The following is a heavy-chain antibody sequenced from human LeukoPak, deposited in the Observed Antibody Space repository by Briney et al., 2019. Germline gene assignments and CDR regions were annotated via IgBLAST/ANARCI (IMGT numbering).Heavy chain of an antibody. Sequence: GGSLRLSCAASGFTFSNARMRWVRQAPGKGLEWVSYISSSGSTIYYADSVKGRFTISRDNAKNSLYLQMNSLRAEDTAVYYCAELGITMIGGVWGKGTTVTISS. CDR2: ISSSGSTI. D-gene: IGHD3-10*02. J-gene: IGHJ6*04. CDR1: GFTFSNAR. V-gene: IGHV3-48*04. CDR3: AELGITMIGGV.